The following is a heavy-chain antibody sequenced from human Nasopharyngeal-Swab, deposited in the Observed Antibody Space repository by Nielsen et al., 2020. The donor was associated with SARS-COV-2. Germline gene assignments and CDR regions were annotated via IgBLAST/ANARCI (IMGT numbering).Heavy chain of an antibody. CDR1: GFTFLGSV. J-gene: IGHJ4*02. CDR3: AKVGPTITLHFIDN. D-gene: IGHD5-24*01. Sequence: GESLKISCASSGFTFLGSVLHWVRQAPGQGLEWVAIISYDGDNKYYGDSVSGRFAIPRDNSKNTLYLQMYSLKPEDTAVYYYAKVGPTITLHFIDNWGQGTLVTVSS. V-gene: IGHV3-30*18. CDR2: ISYDGDNK.